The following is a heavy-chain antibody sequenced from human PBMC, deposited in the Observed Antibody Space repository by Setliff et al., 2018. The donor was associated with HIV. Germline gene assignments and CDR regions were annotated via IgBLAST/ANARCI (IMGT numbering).Heavy chain of an antibody. J-gene: IGHJ4*02. V-gene: IGHV4-59*06. CDR1: GGSISSQD. Sequence: SETLSLTCTVSGGSISSQDWTWIRQHPGEGLEWIGYIYYSGSTYYNPSLKSRVAISVDTSKNQFSLKLSSVTAADTAVYYCARGYHLLNPDYWGQGTLVTVSS. CDR3: ARGYHLLNPDY. D-gene: IGHD2-2*02. CDR2: IYYSGST.